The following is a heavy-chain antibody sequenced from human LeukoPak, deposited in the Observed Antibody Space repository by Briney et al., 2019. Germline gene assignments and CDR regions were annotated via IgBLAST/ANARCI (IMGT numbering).Heavy chain of an antibody. CDR1: GYTFTSYD. J-gene: IGHJ6*02. V-gene: IGHV1-8*01. CDR3: ARPGIAVAGPLGYYYGMDV. CDR2: MNPNSGNT. Sequence: ASVKVSCKASGYTFTSYDINWVRQATGQGLEWMGWMNPNSGNTGYAQKFQGRVTMTRNTSISTAYMELSSLRSEDTAVYYCARPGIAVAGPLGYYYGMDVWGQGTTVTVSS. D-gene: IGHD6-19*01.